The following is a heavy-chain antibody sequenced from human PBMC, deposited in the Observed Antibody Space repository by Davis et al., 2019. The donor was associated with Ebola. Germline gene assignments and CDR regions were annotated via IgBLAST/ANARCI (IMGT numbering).Heavy chain of an antibody. D-gene: IGHD4-17*01. CDR3: AKVYGDLVYYYYGMDV. Sequence: GGSLRLSCAASGFTFSSYAMSWVRQAPGKGLEWVSAISGSGGSTYYADSVKGRFTISRDNSKNTLYLQMNSLRAEDTAVYYCAKVYGDLVYYYYGMDVWGQGTTVTVSS. J-gene: IGHJ6*02. CDR2: ISGSGGST. V-gene: IGHV3-23*01. CDR1: GFTFSSYA.